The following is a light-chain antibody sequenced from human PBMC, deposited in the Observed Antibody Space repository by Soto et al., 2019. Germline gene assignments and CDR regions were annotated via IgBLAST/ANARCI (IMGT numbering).Light chain of an antibody. Sequence: QSVLTQPPSVSGAPGQRVTISCTGTTSNIGAHFDVHWYQQLPGTAPKLLIYDNTKRPSGVPDRFSGSKSTTSASLAITGLQAEDEADYYCHSYDSSLSADVFGTGTKLTVL. CDR1: TSNIGAHFD. V-gene: IGLV1-40*01. J-gene: IGLJ1*01. CDR3: HSYDSSLSADV. CDR2: DNT.